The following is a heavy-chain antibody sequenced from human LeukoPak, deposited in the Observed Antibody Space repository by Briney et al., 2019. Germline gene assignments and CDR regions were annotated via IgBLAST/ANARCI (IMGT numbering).Heavy chain of an antibody. J-gene: IGHJ6*02. D-gene: IGHD2-2*01. CDR2: IRSSGNTI. V-gene: IGHV3-11*01. Sequence: PGGSLRLSCAASGFTFSDYYMSWIRQAPGKGLEWVSYIRSSGNTIKYADSVKGRFTISRDNPKNSLYLQMNSLRGEDTAVYYCATMPYCSSATCYDFGMDVWGQGTTVTVSS. CDR1: GFTFSDYY. CDR3: ATMPYCSSATCYDFGMDV.